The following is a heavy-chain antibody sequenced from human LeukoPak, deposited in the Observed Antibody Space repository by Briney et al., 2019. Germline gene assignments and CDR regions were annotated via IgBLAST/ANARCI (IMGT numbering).Heavy chain of an antibody. CDR3: ARSYYDFWSGYYGVYYFDY. J-gene: IGHJ4*02. V-gene: IGHV3-53*01. Sequence: PGGSLRLSCAASGFTVSSNYMSWVRQAPGKGLEWVSVIYSGGSTYYADSVKGRFTISRDNSKNTLYLQMNSLRAEDTAVYYCARSYYDFWSGYYGVYYFDYWGQGTLVTVSS. CDR1: GFTVSSNY. CDR2: IYSGGST. D-gene: IGHD3-3*01.